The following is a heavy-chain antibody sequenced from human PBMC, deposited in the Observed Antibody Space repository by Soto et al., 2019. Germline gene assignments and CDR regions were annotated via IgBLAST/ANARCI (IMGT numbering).Heavy chain of an antibody. J-gene: IGHJ6*02. Sequence: PGEALKICWRGSGYSLTSYWISLGRQMPGKGLEWMGRIDPSDSYTNYSPSFQGHVTISADKSISTAYLQWSSLKASDAAMYYRARQQEGDSSGGGWRIGYHYYGLAVWGQRTTVTVSS. D-gene: IGHD6-19*01. CDR2: IDPSDSYT. V-gene: IGHV5-10-1*01. CDR1: GYSLTSYW. CDR3: ARQQEGDSSGGGWRIGYHYYGLAV.